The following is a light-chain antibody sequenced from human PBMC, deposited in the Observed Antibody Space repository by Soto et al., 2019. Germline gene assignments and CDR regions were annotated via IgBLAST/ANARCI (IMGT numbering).Light chain of an antibody. Sequence: EIVLAQSSATLSLSPGERSTLSCRASQSVSSYLAWYQQKPGQAPRLLIYGASTRATGIPARFSGSVSGTEFTLTLRSLQSEDFAVYYCQQYNNWPPITFGQGTRLEI. J-gene: IGKJ5*01. V-gene: IGKV3-15*01. CDR1: QSVSSY. CDR3: QQYNNWPPIT. CDR2: GAS.